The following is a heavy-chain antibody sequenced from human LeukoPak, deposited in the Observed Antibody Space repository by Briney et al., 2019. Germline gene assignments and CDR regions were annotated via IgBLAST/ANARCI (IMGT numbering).Heavy chain of an antibody. CDR1: GGSISSSSYY. CDR3: APHLGGIDGYYFDY. Sequence: SETLSLTCTVSGGSISSSSYYWGWIRQPPGKGLEWIGSIYHSGSTYYNPSLKSRVTISVDTSKNQFSLKLSSVTAADTAVYYCAPHLGGIDGYYFDYWGQGTLVTVSS. J-gene: IGHJ4*02. V-gene: IGHV4-39*01. D-gene: IGHD6-13*01. CDR2: IYHSGST.